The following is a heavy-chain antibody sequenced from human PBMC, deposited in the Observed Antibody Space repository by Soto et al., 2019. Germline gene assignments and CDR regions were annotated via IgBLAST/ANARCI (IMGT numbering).Heavy chain of an antibody. J-gene: IGHJ4*02. CDR1: GGSISSYY. D-gene: IGHD5-12*01. V-gene: IGHV4-59*08. CDR2: IYYSGST. CDR3: ATHGIVATSTTFDY. Sequence: SETLSLTCTVSGGSISSYYWSWIRQPPGKGLEWIGYIYYSGSTNYNPSLKSRVTISVDTSKNQFSLKLSSVTAADTAVYYCATHGIVATSTTFDYWGQGTLFTVSS.